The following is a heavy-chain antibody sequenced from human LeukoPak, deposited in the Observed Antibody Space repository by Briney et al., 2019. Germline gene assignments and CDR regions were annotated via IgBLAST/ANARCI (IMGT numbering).Heavy chain of an antibody. CDR3: ARVSVLGGWDYDAFDI. CDR1: GYTFTSYD. Sequence: ASVKVSCKASGYTFTSYDINWVRQATGQGLEWMGWMNPNSGNTGYAQKFQGRVTITRNTSISTAYMELSSLRSEDTAVYYCARVSVLGGWDYDAFDIWGQGTMVTVSS. V-gene: IGHV1-8*03. J-gene: IGHJ3*02. CDR2: MNPNSGNT. D-gene: IGHD6-19*01.